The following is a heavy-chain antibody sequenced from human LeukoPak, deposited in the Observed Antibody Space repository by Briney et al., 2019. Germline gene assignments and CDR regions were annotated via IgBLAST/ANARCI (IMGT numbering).Heavy chain of an antibody. V-gene: IGHV4-4*07. J-gene: IGHJ3*02. CDR1: GGSIRNYY. CDR2: ILTSGTT. Sequence: PSETLSLTCTVSGGSIRNYYWSWIRQPAGKGLEWIGRILTSGTTNYNPSLKRRVTMSVDKSKNKLSLKLSSVTAADTAVYYCARDSLYDSGGYSDAFDTWGQGTMVTVSS. D-gene: IGHD3-22*01. CDR3: ARDSLYDSGGYSDAFDT.